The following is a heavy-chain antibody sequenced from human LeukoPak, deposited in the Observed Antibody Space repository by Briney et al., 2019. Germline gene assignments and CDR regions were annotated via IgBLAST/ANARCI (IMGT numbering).Heavy chain of an antibody. CDR2: ISSSSSTI. V-gene: IGHV3-48*01. J-gene: IGHJ3*02. CDR3: ATHELKDAFDI. Sequence: GGSLRLSCAASRFTFSSYSMNWVRQAPGKGLEWVSYISSSSSTIYYADSVKGRFTISRDNAKKSLYLQMNSLRAEDTAVYYCATHELKDAFDIWGQGTMVTVSS. D-gene: IGHD3-10*01. CDR1: RFTFSSYS.